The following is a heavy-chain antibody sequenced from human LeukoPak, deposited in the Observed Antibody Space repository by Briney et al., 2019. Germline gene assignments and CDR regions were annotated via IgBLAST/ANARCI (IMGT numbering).Heavy chain of an antibody. Sequence: ASVKVSCKASGYTFSDFYIHWVRQAPGQGLEYVGWITPKSGDTYSPQRFQGRVTVTRDASISTAYMELSSLRSDNTAVYFCARVRLADERAWAYWGQGTLVTVSS. CDR2: ITPKSGDT. D-gene: IGHD3-3*02. CDR1: GYTFSDFY. CDR3: ARVRLADERAWAY. J-gene: IGHJ4*02. V-gene: IGHV1-2*02.